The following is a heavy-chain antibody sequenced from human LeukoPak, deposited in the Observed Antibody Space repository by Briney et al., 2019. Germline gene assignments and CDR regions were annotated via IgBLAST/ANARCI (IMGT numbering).Heavy chain of an antibody. Sequence: EPGGSLRLSCAASGFTFSIYSMSWVRQAPGKGLEWVANIKEDGSVKYYVDSVKGRFTVSRDNAKNSLYLQMNSLRAEDTAVYYCARGPFWGQGTLVTVSS. J-gene: IGHJ4*02. V-gene: IGHV3-7*01. CDR1: GFTFSIYS. CDR2: IKEDGSVK. CDR3: ARGPF.